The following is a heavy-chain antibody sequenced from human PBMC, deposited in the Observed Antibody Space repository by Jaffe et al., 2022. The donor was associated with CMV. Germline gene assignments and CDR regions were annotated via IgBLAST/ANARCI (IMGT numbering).Heavy chain of an antibody. J-gene: IGHJ6*03. V-gene: IGHV3-48*03. D-gene: IGHD2-2*01. CDR2: ISSSGSTI. CDR3: ARATQGIVVVPAASSEQDRTYSRNYYYYMDV. Sequence: EVQLVESGGGLVQPGGSLRLSCAASGFTFSSYEMNWVRQAPGKGLEWVSYISSSGSTIYYADSVKGRFTISRDNAKNSLYLQMNSLRAEDTAVYYCARATQGIVVVPAASSEQDRTYSRNYYYYMDVWGKGTTVTVSS. CDR1: GFTFSSYE.